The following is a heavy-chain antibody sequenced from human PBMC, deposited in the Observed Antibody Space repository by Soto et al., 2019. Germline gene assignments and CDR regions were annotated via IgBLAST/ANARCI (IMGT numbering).Heavy chain of an antibody. CDR1: GGAIDSGGEY. D-gene: IGHD4-17*01. J-gene: IGHJ4*02. V-gene: IGHV2-5*02. CDR2: IYWDDDK. Sequence: TRSHTCTVSGGAIDSGGEYWRWILQPPGKALEWLALIYWDDDKRYSPSLKDRLAISKDTSSNQVVLTITNIDPGDSATYFCAHAGDYDLLTFDHWGPGTLVTVSS. CDR3: AHAGDYDLLTFDH.